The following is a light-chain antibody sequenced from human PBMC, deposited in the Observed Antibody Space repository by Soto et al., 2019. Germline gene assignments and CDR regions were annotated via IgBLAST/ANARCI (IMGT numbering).Light chain of an antibody. J-gene: IGKJ3*01. CDR1: QGISDY. CDR2: GAS. CDR3: QKYDSAPFT. Sequence: DIQMTQSPSSLSASVGDRVTITCRASQGISDYLAWFQQKPGKVPKLLIYGASTLQSGVPSRFSGSRSGTDFTLPISSLQPDDVATYCCQKYDSAPFTFGPGTKVDF. V-gene: IGKV1-27*01.